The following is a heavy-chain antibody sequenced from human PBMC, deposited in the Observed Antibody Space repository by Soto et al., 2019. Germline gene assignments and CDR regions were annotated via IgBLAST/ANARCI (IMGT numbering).Heavy chain of an antibody. V-gene: IGHV1-69*13. CDR3: ARLGPNYYDSSGKLGGFDY. CDR1: GSTFRNHI. J-gene: IGHJ4*02. D-gene: IGHD3-22*01. Sequence: SVKVSCKDSGSTFRNHIITWVRQAHGQGLEWMGGIIPIFGTANYAQKFQGRVTITADESTSTAYMELSSLRSEDTAVYYCARLGPNYYDSSGKLGGFDYWGQGTLVTVSS. CDR2: IIPIFGTA.